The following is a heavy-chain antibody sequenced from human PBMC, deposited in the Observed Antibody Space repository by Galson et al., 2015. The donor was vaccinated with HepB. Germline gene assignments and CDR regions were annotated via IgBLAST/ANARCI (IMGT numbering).Heavy chain of an antibody. CDR2: IYSGGNT. D-gene: IGHD2-2*01. CDR3: ARASGDYCSSSSRPGYYYYYYMDV. CDR1: GFSVSTNY. J-gene: IGHJ6*03. Sequence: SLRLSCAASGFSVSTNYMTWVRQAPGKGLEWVSVIYSGGNTYYADSVKGRFTISRDNSKNTLYLQMNSLRPDDTAVYYCARASGDYCSSSSRPGYYYYYYMDVWGKGTTVTVSS. V-gene: IGHV3-66*01.